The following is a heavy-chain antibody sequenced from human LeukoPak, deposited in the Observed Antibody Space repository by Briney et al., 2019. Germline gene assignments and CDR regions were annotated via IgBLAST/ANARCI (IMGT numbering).Heavy chain of an antibody. CDR2: MKPNSGNT. D-gene: IGHD3-22*01. CDR3: ARVRVDYDSSGYLPLDAFDI. CDR1: GYTFTNYD. J-gene: IGHJ3*02. Sequence: ASVKVSCKASGYTFTNYDINWVRQATGQGLEWMGYMKPNSGNTGYAQKFQGRVTMTTDTSTSTAYMELRSLRSDDTAVYYCARVRVDYDSSGYLPLDAFDIWGQGTMVTVSS. V-gene: IGHV1-8*01.